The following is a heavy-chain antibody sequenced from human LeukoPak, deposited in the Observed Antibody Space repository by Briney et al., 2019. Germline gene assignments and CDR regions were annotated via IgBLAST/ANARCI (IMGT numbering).Heavy chain of an antibody. CDR3: AKDIGRGSGDI. CDR1: GFTFDDYA. Sequence: GGSLRLSCAASGFTFDDYAMHWVRQAPGKGLEWVSGISWNSGSIGYADSVKGRFTISRDNAKNSLYLQMNSLRAEDTALYYCAKDIGRGSGDIWGQGTMVTVS. CDR2: ISWNSGSI. V-gene: IGHV3-9*01. J-gene: IGHJ3*02. D-gene: IGHD3-10*01.